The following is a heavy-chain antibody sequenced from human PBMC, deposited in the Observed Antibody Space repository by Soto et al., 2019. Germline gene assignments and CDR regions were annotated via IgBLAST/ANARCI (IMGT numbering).Heavy chain of an antibody. CDR2: IYHGDSDT. J-gene: IGHJ4*02. CDR3: ARSDFWSGKFDY. D-gene: IGHD3-3*01. CDR1: GYXFSHYL. Sequence: RXEXLKISCKSSGYXFSHYLIAWVRHTPGKGLEWMGVIYHGDSDTRYSPSFQGQVTISADTYMYTAYLQWNSIKASDTALYFCARSDFWSGKFDYWGRGTLGTVSS. V-gene: IGHV5-51*01.